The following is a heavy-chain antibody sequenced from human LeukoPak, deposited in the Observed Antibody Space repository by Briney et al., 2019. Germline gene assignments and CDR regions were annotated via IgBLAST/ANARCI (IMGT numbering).Heavy chain of an antibody. D-gene: IGHD6-13*01. CDR1: GGSFSGYY. CDR2: INHSGST. Sequence: SETLSLTCAVYGGSFSGYYWSWIRQPPGKGLEWIGEINHSGSTNYNPSLKSRVTISVDTSKNQFSLKLSSVTAADTAVYYCARVRYSSSWYLVSYYYYMDVWGKGTTVTISS. V-gene: IGHV4-34*01. CDR3: ARVRYSSSWYLVSYYYYMDV. J-gene: IGHJ6*03.